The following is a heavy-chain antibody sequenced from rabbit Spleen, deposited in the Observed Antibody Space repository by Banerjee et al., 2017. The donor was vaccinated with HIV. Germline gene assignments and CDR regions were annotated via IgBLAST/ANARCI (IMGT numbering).Heavy chain of an antibody. CDR3: ARDTGSSFSTYGMDL. V-gene: IGHV1S40*01. Sequence: QSLEESGGDLVKPGASLTLTCTASGVSFSISSYMCWVRQAPGKGLEWIACIDIGSSGFTYFATWAKGRFTCSKTSSTTVTLQMTRLTAADTATYFCARDTGSSFSTYGMDLWGQGTLVTVS. J-gene: IGHJ6*01. CDR1: GVSFSISSY. CDR2: IDIGSSGFT. D-gene: IGHD8-1*01.